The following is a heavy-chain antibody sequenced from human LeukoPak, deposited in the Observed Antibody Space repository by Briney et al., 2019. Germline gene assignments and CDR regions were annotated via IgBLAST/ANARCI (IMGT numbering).Heavy chain of an antibody. CDR3: ARGPQVYYDILTGYSRTDYYYYGMDV. V-gene: IGHV3-30*04. Sequence: GSLRLSCAASGFTFSSYAMHWVRQAPGKGLEWVAVISYDGSNKYYADSVKGRFTISRDNCKNTLYLQMNSLRAEDTAVYYCARGPQVYYDILTGYSRTDYYYYGMDVWGQGTTVTVSS. D-gene: IGHD3-9*01. J-gene: IGHJ6*02. CDR2: ISYDGSNK. CDR1: GFTFSSYA.